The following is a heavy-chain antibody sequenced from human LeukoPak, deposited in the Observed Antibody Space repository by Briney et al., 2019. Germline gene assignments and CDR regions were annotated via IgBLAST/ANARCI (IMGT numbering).Heavy chain of an antibody. V-gene: IGHV4-39*01. CDR1: GGSISSSSYY. D-gene: IGHD1-7*01. CDR2: IYYSGSN. Sequence: PSETLSLTCTVSGGSISSSSYYWGWIRRPPGKGLEWIGNIYYSGSNYYNPSLKSRVTISVDTSKNQYSLKLNSVTAADTAVYYCARGTRYNWNYAKVEWFDPWGQGTLVTVSS. CDR3: ARGTRYNWNYAKVEWFDP. J-gene: IGHJ5*02.